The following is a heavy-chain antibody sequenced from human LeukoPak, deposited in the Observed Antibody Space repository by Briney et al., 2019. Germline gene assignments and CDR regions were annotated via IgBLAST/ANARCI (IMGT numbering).Heavy chain of an antibody. Sequence: GGSLRLSCAASGFTVSTYWMHWVRQAPGKGLVWVARINVEGNYIDYAESVKGRFTISRDSAKNTLYLQMNSLRAEDRAVYSCARDVTGRYGHWGQGTRVTVSS. V-gene: IGHV3-74*01. D-gene: IGHD5-18*01. J-gene: IGHJ4*02. CDR2: INVEGNYI. CDR3: ARDVTGRYGH. CDR1: GFTVSTYW.